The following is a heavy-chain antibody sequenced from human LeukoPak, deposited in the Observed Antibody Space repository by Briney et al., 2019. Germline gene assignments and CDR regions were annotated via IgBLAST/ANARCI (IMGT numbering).Heavy chain of an antibody. CDR2: IYYSRRT. Sequence: SETLSLTCTVSGGSISSYYWSWIRQPPGKGLEEIGYIYYSRRTNYTPPLKSRVTISEDPSKNQFSLKLSSVTAPDTAVYYCASRDGYNGSFDYWGQGTLVTVSS. V-gene: IGHV4-59*01. CDR3: ASRDGYNGSFDY. CDR1: GGSISSYY. D-gene: IGHD5-24*01. J-gene: IGHJ4*02.